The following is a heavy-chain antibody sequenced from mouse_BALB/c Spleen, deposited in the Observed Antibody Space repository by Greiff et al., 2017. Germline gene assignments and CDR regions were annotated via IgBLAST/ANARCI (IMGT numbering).Heavy chain of an antibody. CDR1: GFNIKDTY. CDR3: ARLDKRYAMDY. CDR2: IDPANGNT. J-gene: IGHJ4*01. V-gene: IGHV14-3*02. Sequence: QLQQSGAELVKPGASVKLSCTASGFNIKDTYMHWVKHRPEQGLEWIGRIDPANGNTKYDPKFQGKATITADTSSNTAYLQLSSLTSEDTAVYYCARLDKRYAMDYWGQGTSVTVSS.